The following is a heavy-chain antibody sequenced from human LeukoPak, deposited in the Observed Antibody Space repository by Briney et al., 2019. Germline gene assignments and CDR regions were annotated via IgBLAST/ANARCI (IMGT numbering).Heavy chain of an antibody. CDR2: IYYRVTS. D-gene: IGHD3-22*01. V-gene: IGHV4-59*01. CDR1: GDSISTYY. CDR3: ARQHYYDSSGYYYYYYYMDV. Sequence: PSETLSLTCTVSGDSISTYYWSWIRQPPGKGLEWIGYIYYRVTSDYNPSLKSRVTMSVDMSTRQISLKLSSVTAADTAVYYCARQHYYDSSGYYYYYYYMDVWGKGTTVTISS. J-gene: IGHJ6*03.